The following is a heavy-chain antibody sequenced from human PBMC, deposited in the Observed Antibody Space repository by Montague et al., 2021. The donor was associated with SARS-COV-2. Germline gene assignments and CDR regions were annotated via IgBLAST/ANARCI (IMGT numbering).Heavy chain of an antibody. V-gene: IGHV6-1*01. D-gene: IGHD6-19*01. CDR2: S. J-gene: IGHJ4*02. Sequence: SDYAPSVRGRLTVNPDASKNEFSLELNYVTPEDTALYYCVRYSGWFYFDFWGQGTLVTVSS. CDR3: VRYSGWFYFDF.